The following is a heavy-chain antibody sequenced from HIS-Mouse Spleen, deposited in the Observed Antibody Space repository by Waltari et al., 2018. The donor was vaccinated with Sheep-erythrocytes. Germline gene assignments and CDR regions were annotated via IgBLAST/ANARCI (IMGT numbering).Heavy chain of an antibody. CDR2: IYHSGST. CDR3: ASQPNWGYWYFDL. CDR1: GYSISSGYY. V-gene: IGHV4-38-2*02. D-gene: IGHD7-27*01. Sequence: QVQLQESGPGLVKPSETLSLTCTVSGYSISSGYYWGWIRQPPGKGLEWIGSIYHSGSTAYTPSHKSEVTRSLATSKDQSSLKLSSVTAADTAVYYCASQPNWGYWYFDLWGRGTLVTVSS. J-gene: IGHJ2*01.